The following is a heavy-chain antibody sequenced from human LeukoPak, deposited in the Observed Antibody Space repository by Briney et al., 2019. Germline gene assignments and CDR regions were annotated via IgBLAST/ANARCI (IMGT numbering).Heavy chain of an antibody. CDR1: GYTFTSYY. D-gene: IGHD1-1*01. CDR2: INPSGGST. CDR3: ARDRWQFERTYYFDY. Sequence: RASVKVSCKASGYTFTSYYMHWVRQAPGQGLEWMGIINPSGGSTSYAQKFQGRVTMTRDMSTSTVYMELSSLRSEDTAVYYCARDRWQFERTYYFDYWGQGTLVTVSS. V-gene: IGHV1-46*01. J-gene: IGHJ4*02.